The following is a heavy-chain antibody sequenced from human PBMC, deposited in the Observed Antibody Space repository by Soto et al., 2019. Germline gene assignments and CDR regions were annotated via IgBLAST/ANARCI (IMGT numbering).Heavy chain of an antibody. V-gene: IGHV3-23*01. Sequence: EVQLLESGGGIVQPGGSLRLSCVVSGFTSGFTFSNYAMNWVRQAPGKGLEQVAGISGSVNIAYYADSVKGRFTIARDNSNSTLFLQMNSLRAEDTAVYYCAKSGLFDSSGYHHPHFDSWGPGALVTVSS. J-gene: IGHJ4*02. D-gene: IGHD3-22*01. CDR3: AKSGLFDSSGYHHPHFDS. CDR2: ISGSVNIA. CDR1: GFTFSNYA.